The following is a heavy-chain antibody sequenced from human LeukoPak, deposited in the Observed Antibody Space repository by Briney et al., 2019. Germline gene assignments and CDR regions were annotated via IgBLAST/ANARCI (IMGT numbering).Heavy chain of an antibody. CDR1: GYTFTGYY. D-gene: IGHD1-1*01. CDR2: INPNSGGT. J-gene: IGHJ4*02. Sequence: GASVKVSCKASGYTFTGYYMHWVRQAPGQGLEWMGWINPNSGGTNYAQKFQGRVTMTRDTSISTAYMELSRLRSDDTAVYYCARDPGDWNWNDETFDYRGQGTLVTVSS. CDR3: ARDPGDWNWNDETFDY. V-gene: IGHV1-2*02.